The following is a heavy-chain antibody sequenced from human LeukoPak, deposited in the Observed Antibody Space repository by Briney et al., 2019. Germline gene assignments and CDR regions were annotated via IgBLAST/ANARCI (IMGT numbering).Heavy chain of an antibody. CDR2: IYYSGST. Sequence: SETLSLTCTVSGGSISSFYWSWIRQPPGKGLEWIGYIYYSGSTNYNPSLKSRVTISVDTSKNQFSLKLSSVTAADTAVYYCARRYSCGPLDYWGQGTLVTVSS. CDR1: GGSISSFY. D-gene: IGHD5-18*01. J-gene: IGHJ4*02. V-gene: IGHV4-59*01. CDR3: ARRYSCGPLDY.